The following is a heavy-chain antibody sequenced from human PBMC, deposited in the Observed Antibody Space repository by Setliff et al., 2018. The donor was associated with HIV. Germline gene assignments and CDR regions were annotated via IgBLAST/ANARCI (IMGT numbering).Heavy chain of an antibody. V-gene: IGHV3-43*01. Sequence: GSLRLSCAASGFTFDDYTMHWVRQAPGKGLEWVSIISWDGGNTYYADSVKGRFTISRDNSKNTLFLQMNSLRAEDTAVYYCTRADHDMGLMLFAFDLWGQGSQVTVSS. J-gene: IGHJ4*02. CDR3: TRADHDMGLMLFAFDL. CDR2: ISWDGGNT. CDR1: GFTFDDYT. D-gene: IGHD2-8*01.